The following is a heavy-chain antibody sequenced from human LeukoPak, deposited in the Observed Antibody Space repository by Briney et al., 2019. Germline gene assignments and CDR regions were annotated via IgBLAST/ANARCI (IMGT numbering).Heavy chain of an antibody. CDR1: GGSISSSSYY. J-gene: IGHJ4*02. CDR3: ARDTRPYYYDSSGYYGFDY. Sequence: SETLSLTCTVSGGSISSSSYYWSWIRQPPGKGLEWIGYIYYSGSTNYNPSLKSRVTISVDTSKNQFSLKLSSVTAADTAVYYCARDTRPYYYDSSGYYGFDYWGQGTLVTVSS. V-gene: IGHV4-61*01. D-gene: IGHD3-22*01. CDR2: IYYSGST.